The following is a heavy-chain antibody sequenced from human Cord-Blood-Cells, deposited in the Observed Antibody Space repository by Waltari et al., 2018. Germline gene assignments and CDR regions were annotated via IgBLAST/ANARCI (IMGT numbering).Heavy chain of an antibody. CDR1: GGSISSYY. CDR2: IYYSGST. CDR3: ARGSSIAAYPYYYYMDV. J-gene: IGHJ6*03. Sequence: QVQLQESGPGLVKPSETLSLTCTVSGGSISSYYWSWIRQPPGKGLEWIGYIYYSGSTNYNPSLKSRVSISVDTSKNQFSLKLSSVTAAVTAVYYCARGSSIAAYPYYYYMDVWGKGTTVTVSS. D-gene: IGHD6-6*01. V-gene: IGHV4-59*01.